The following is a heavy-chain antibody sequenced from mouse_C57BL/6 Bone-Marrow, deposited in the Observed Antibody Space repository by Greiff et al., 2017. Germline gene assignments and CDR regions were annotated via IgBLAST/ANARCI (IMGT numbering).Heavy chain of an antibody. CDR2: INSDGGST. D-gene: IGHD2-2*01. CDR3: ARRGGYGYAMDY. V-gene: IGHV5-2*01. J-gene: IGHJ4*01. CDR1: EYEFPSHD. Sequence: EVHLVESGGGLVQPGESLKLSCESNEYEFPSHDMSWVRKTPEKRLELVAAINSDGGSTYYPDTMERRFIISSDNTKKTLYLQMSSLRSEDTALYYCARRGGYGYAMDYWGQGTSVTVSS.